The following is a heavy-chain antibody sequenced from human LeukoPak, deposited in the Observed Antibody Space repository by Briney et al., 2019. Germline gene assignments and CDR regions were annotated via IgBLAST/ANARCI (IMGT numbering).Heavy chain of an antibody. D-gene: IGHD3-3*01. J-gene: IGHJ6*03. CDR1: GGSFSGYY. V-gene: IGHV4-34*01. CDR3: ARGVTIFGVANLGIYYYYYYMDV. CDR2: INHSGST. Sequence: SETLSLTCAVYGGSFSGYYWSWIRQPPGKGLEWIGEINHSGSTNYNPSLKSRVTISADTSKNQFSLKLSSVTAADPAVYYCARGVTIFGVANLGIYYYYYYMDVWGKGTTVTVSS.